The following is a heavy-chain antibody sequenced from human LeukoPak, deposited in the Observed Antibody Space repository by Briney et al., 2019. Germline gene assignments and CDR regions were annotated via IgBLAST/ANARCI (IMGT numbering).Heavy chain of an antibody. CDR1: GFTFIDFA. D-gene: IGHD2-2*01. CDR2: ISGSGDST. Sequence: GGSLRLSCAASGFTFIDFAMSWVRQAPGKGREWVWGISGSGDSTYYADSVKGRFTISRDNSKHTVHLQMNSLRAEDTAIYYCAKESVPPIWGQGTMVTVSS. V-gene: IGHV3-23*01. J-gene: IGHJ3*02. CDR3: AKESVPPI.